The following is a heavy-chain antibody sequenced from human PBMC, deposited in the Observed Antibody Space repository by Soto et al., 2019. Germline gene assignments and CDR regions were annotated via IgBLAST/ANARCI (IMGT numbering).Heavy chain of an antibody. Sequence: SETLSLTCTVSGGSISSYYWSWIRQPPGKGLEWIGYIYYSGSTNYNPSLKSRDTISVDTSKNQFSLKLSSVTAADTAVYYCAREGSGWYETEDYYYYYMDVWGKGTTVTVSS. J-gene: IGHJ6*03. CDR2: IYYSGST. CDR3: AREGSGWYETEDYYYYYMDV. V-gene: IGHV4-59*01. D-gene: IGHD6-19*01. CDR1: GGSISSYY.